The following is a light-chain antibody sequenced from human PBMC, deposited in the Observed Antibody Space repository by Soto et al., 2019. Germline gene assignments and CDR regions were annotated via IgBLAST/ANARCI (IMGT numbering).Light chain of an antibody. J-gene: IGKJ4*01. V-gene: IGKV1-39*01. CDR3: QQSYSTPLT. CDR1: QSISTS. CDR2: AAS. Sequence: DIQMTQSPSSLSASVGDRVTITCRASQSISTSLNWYQQKPGKAPKLLIYAASSLQSGVPSRFSGSGSGTDFTLTVSNLQPEDFATYHCQQSYSTPLTFGGGTKVEIK.